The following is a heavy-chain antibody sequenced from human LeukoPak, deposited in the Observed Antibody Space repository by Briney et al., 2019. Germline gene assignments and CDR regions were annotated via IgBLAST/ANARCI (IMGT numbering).Heavy chain of an antibody. D-gene: IGHD3-16*02. Sequence: GGSLRLSCAASGFTFSSYSMNWVRQAPGKGLEWVSSISSSSSYIYYADSVKGRFTISRDNAKNSLYLQMNSLRAEDTAVYYSARHLDDYVWGSYRPDYWGQGTLVTVSS. CDR2: ISSSSSYI. V-gene: IGHV3-21*01. J-gene: IGHJ4*02. CDR3: ARHLDDYVWGSYRPDY. CDR1: GFTFSSYS.